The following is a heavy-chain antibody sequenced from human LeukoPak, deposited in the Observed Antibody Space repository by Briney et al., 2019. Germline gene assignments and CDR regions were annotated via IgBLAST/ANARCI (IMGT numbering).Heavy chain of an antibody. D-gene: IGHD2-2*01. J-gene: IGHJ5*02. CDR2: INPNSGGT. V-gene: IGHV1-2*02. CDR1: GYTFTGYY. CDR3: AYCSSTSCYGGRSWFDP. Sequence: ASVKVSCKASGYTFTGYYMHWVRQAPGQGLEWMGWINPNSGGTNYAQKFQGRVTMTRDTSISTAYMELSRLRSDDTAVYYCAYCSSTSCYGGRSWFDPWGQGTLVTVSS.